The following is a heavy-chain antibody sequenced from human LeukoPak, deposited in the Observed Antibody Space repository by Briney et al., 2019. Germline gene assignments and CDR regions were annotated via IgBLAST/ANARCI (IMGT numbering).Heavy chain of an antibody. J-gene: IGHJ4*02. D-gene: IGHD6-13*01. CDR3: ARLIAAAGPGNY. CDR2: IFYSGST. CDR1: GVSISSSSYY. Sequence: SETLSLTCTVSGVSISSSSYYWGWIRQPPGKGLEWIGTIFYSGSTYYNPSLKSRVTISVDTSKNQFSLNLSSVTAADTAVYYCARLIAAAGPGNYWGQGTLVTVSS. V-gene: IGHV4-39*01.